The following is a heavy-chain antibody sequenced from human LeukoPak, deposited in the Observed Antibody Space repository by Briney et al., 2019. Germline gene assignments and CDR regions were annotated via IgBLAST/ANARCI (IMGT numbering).Heavy chain of an antibody. D-gene: IGHD6-13*01. CDR3: ARSLGRRRIAAAGMDYFDY. V-gene: IGHV3-20*04. CDR1: GFTFDDYG. Sequence: GGSLRLSCAASGFTFDDYGMSWVRQAPGKGLEWVSAINWNGNSTGYADSVKGRFTISRDNAKNSLYLQMNSLRAEDTALYYCARSLGRRRIAAAGMDYFDYWAREPWSPSPQ. J-gene: IGHJ4*02. CDR2: INWNGNST.